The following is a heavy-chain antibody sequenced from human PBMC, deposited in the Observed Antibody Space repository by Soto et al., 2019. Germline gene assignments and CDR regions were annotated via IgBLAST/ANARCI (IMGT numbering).Heavy chain of an antibody. CDR3: AKDRAGSGSSNYYYYGMDV. CDR1: GFTFSSYG. J-gene: IGHJ6*02. D-gene: IGHD3-10*01. CDR2: ISYDGSNK. V-gene: IGHV3-30*18. Sequence: PGGSLRLSCAASGFTFSSYGMRWVRQAQGKGLEWVAVISYDGSNKYYADSVKGRFTISRDNSKNTLYLQMNSLRAEDTAVYYCAKDRAGSGSSNYYYYGMDVWGQGTTVTVSS.